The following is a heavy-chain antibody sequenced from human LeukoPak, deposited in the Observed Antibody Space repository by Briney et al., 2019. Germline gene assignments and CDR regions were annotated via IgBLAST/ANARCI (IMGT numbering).Heavy chain of an antibody. CDR2: INQDGSEK. J-gene: IGHJ4*02. CDR1: GFTFSRFW. CDR3: ARAPHPQNYYDSSGYYY. D-gene: IGHD3-22*01. V-gene: IGHV3-7*01. Sequence: GGSLRLSCAASGFTFSRFWMTWVRQAPGKGLEWVANINQDGSEKYYVDSVKGRFTISRDNAKNSLYLQMNSLRAEDTAVYYCARAPHPQNYYDSSGYYYWGQGTLVTVSS.